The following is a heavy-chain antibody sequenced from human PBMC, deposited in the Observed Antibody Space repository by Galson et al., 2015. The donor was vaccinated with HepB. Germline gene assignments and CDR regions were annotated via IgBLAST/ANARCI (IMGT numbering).Heavy chain of an antibody. CDR2: ISSSSSYT. D-gene: IGHD2-2*01. V-gene: IGHV3-11*06. CDR1: GFTFSDYY. J-gene: IGHJ6*02. CDR3: AREGEGGSSTSCYGRCRYYYYGMDV. Sequence: SLRLSCAASGFTFSDYYMSWIRQAPGKGLEWVSYISSSSSYTNYADSVKGRFTISRDNAKNSLYLQMNSLRAEDTAVYYCAREGEGGSSTSCYGRCRYYYYGMDVWGQGTTVTVSS.